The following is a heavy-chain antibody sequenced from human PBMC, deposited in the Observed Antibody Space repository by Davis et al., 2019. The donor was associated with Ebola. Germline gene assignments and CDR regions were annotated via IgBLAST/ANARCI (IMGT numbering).Heavy chain of an antibody. CDR2: INTAGDT. V-gene: IGHV3-13*01. D-gene: IGHD3-3*01. J-gene: IGHJ4*02. CDR3: ARPGLSLTIED. CDR1: GFTFRTHD. Sequence: GESLKISCAASGFTFRTHDMHWVRQPTGKGLEWLSAINTAGDTYYPVSVNGRFTISRDDSKNTVYLQMNSLKTEDTAVYYCARPGLSLTIEDWGQGTLVTVSS.